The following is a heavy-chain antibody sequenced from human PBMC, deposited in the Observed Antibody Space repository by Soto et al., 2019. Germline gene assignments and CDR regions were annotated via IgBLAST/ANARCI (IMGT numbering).Heavy chain of an antibody. CDR2: ISYDGSKE. CDR1: GFSFSSYG. Sequence: GGSLRLSCAASGFSFSSYGMHWVRQVPGQGPEWVAVISYDGSKETYADSVKGRFTISRDNSKNTLYLQMNSLRVEDTALYYCAKEGRQWLTYYYYGMDVWGKGTSVTVSS. J-gene: IGHJ6*04. D-gene: IGHD6-19*01. CDR3: AKEGRQWLTYYYYGMDV. V-gene: IGHV3-30*18.